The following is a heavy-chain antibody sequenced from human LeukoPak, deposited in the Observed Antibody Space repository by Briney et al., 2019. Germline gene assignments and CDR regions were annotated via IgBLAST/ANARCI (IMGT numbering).Heavy chain of an antibody. V-gene: IGHV3-23*01. J-gene: IGHJ4*02. CDR3: AKRGIVIRAVIIVGFHKEAYYFDY. D-gene: IGHD3-10*01. Sequence: GGSLRLSCAVSGITLSNYGMSWVRQAPGKGLAWVAGISDSGGSTNYADSVKGRFTISRDNPKNTLYLQMNSLRAEDTAVYFCAKRGIVIRAVIIVGFHKEAYYFDYWGQGALVTVSS. CDR1: GITLSNYG. CDR2: ISDSGGST.